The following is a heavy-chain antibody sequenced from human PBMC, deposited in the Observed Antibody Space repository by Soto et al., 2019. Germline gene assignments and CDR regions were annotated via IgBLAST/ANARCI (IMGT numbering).Heavy chain of an antibody. D-gene: IGHD2-2*01. CDR2: IYYSGST. J-gene: IGHJ3*02. CDR1: GGSISSGDYY. V-gene: IGHV4-30-4*01. Sequence: SETLSLTCTVSGGSISSGDYYWSWIRQPPGKGLEWIGYIYYSGSTYYNPSLKSRVTISVDTSKNQFSLKLSSVTAADTAMYYCARRVRTSAFDIWGQGTMVTVSS. CDR3: ARRVRTSAFDI.